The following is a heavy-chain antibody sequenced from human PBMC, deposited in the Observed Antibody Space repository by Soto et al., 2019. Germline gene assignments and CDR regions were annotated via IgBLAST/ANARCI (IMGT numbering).Heavy chain of an antibody. CDR2: IIPILGIA. Sequence: QVQLVQSGAEVKKPGSSVKVSCKASGGTFSSYTISWVRQAPGQGLEWMGRIIPILGIANYAQKFQGRVTITADKSTSTAYMEVSSLISEDTAVYYCARGGVELLCFDFWGQGTLVTVSS. J-gene: IGHJ4*02. D-gene: IGHD1-26*01. CDR1: GGTFSSYT. V-gene: IGHV1-69*02. CDR3: ARGGVELLCFDF.